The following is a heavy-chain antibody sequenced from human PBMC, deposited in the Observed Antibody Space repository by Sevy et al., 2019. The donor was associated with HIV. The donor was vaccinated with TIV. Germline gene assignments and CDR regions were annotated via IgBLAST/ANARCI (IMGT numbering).Heavy chain of an antibody. V-gene: IGHV3-9*01. D-gene: IGHD3-10*01. CDR1: GFTFDDYA. CDR2: ISWNSGSI. Sequence: GGSLRLSCAASGFTFDDYAMHWVRQAPGKGLEWVSGISWNSGSIGYVDSVKGRFTISRDNAKNSLYLQMNSLRAEDTALYYCAKLGGGYHYYAMDVWGQGTTVTVSS. CDR3: AKLGGGYHYYAMDV. J-gene: IGHJ6*02.